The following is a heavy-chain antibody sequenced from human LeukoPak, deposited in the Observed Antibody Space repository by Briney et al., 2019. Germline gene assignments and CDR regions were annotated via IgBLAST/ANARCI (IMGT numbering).Heavy chain of an antibody. V-gene: IGHV4-39*07. CDR2: IYYSGST. D-gene: IGHD5-18*01. CDR1: GGSISSSSYY. Sequence: PSETLSLTCTVSGGSISSSSYYWGWIRQPPGKGLEWIGSIYYSGSTYYNPSLKSRVTISVDTSKNQFSLKLSSLTPADTAVYFCARERVISYGFGPSYFDYWGQGTLVTVAS. CDR3: ARERVISYGFGPSYFDY. J-gene: IGHJ4*02.